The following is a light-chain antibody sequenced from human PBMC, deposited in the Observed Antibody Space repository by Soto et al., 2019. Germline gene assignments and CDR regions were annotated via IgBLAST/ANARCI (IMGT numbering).Light chain of an antibody. Sequence: AIQLTQSPSSLSASIGDRVTITCRASQGISSSLAWYQQEPGKAPKLLIYEASTLQSGVPSRFSGRGSGTDFTLTITSLQAEDVAVYYCQQYYSLPLTFGGGTKVDI. V-gene: IGKV1-13*02. CDR1: QGISSS. CDR2: EAS. CDR3: QQYYSLPLT. J-gene: IGKJ4*01.